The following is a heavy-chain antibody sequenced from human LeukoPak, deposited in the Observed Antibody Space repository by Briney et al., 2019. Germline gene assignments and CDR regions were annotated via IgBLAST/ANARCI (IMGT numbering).Heavy chain of an antibody. J-gene: IGHJ4*02. CDR1: GGTFSSYA. CDR3: ARDVSYPEYFDY. V-gene: IGHV1-69*04. D-gene: IGHD1-26*01. Sequence: SVKVSCKASGGTFSSYAISWVRQAPGQGLEWMGRIIPILGIANYAQKFQGRVTITADKSTSTAYMELSSLRSEDTAVYYCARDVSYPEYFDYWGQGTLVTVSS. CDR2: IIPILGIA.